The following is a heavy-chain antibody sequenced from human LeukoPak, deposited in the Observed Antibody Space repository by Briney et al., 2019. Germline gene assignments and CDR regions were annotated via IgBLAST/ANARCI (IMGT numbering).Heavy chain of an antibody. V-gene: IGHV3-23*01. J-gene: IGHJ4*02. D-gene: IGHD6-19*01. CDR3: AKGTIYSSGWYYFDS. CDR1: GFTFSNFG. Sequence: GGSLRLSCTASGFTFSNFGMSWVRQAPGKGLGWVSGISDSGGATHFADSVKGRFTIYRDNSKNTLYLQMNSLRAEDTAVYYCAKGTIYSSGWYYFDSWGQGTLVTVSS. CDR2: ISDSGGAT.